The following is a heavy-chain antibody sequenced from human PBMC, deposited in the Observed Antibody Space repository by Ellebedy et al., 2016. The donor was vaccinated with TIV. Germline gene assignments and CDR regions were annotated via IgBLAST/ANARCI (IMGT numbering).Heavy chain of an antibody. CDR3: AKWPTGAGVDY. Sequence: GESLKISCAASGFTFSSYAMSWVRQAPGKGLEWVSTISNTGSRTYYADSVEGRFIISRDNSKKTLYLQMNSLRAEDTAVYYCAKWPTGAGVDYWGQGTLVTVSS. CDR2: ISNTGSRT. CDR1: GFTFSSYA. J-gene: IGHJ4*02. V-gene: IGHV3-23*01. D-gene: IGHD1-26*01.